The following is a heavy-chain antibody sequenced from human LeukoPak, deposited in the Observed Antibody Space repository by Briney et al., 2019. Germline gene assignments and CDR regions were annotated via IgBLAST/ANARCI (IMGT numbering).Heavy chain of an antibody. Sequence: SETLSLTCGVYGGSFSGYYWSWIRQPPGKGLEWIGEINHRGSTNYNPSLKSRITISVDTSKNQFSLKLSPVTAADTAVYYCARDSALAQALMFDYWGQGTLVTVSS. CDR3: ARDSALAQALMFDY. CDR1: GGSFSGYY. V-gene: IGHV4-34*01. CDR2: INHRGST. D-gene: IGHD3-3*02. J-gene: IGHJ4*02.